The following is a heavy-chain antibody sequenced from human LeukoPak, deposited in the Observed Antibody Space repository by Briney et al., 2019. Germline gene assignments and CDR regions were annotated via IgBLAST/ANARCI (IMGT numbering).Heavy chain of an antibody. CDR1: GFTFSSYS. CDR2: ISSSSSYI. CDR3: AREVRLGELSFFDY. Sequence: PGGSLRLSCAASGFTFSSYSMNWVRQAPGKGLEWVSSISSSSSYIYYADSVKGRFTISRDNAKNSLYLQMNSLRAEDTAVYYCAREVRLGELSFFDYWGQGTLVTVSS. V-gene: IGHV3-21*01. D-gene: IGHD3-16*02. J-gene: IGHJ4*02.